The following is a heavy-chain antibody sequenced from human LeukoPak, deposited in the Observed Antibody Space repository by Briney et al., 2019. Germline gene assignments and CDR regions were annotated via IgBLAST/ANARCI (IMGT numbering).Heavy chain of an antibody. J-gene: IGHJ4*02. Sequence: SQTLSLTCTVSGGSTSSGGYYWSWIRQHPGKGLEWIGYIYHSGSTYYNPSLKSRVTISVDRSKNQFSLKLSSVTTADTAVYYCARGRTRFDYWGQGTLVTVSS. CDR3: ARGRTRFDY. CDR2: IYHSGST. V-gene: IGHV4-30-2*01. CDR1: GGSTSSGGYY. D-gene: IGHD3/OR15-3a*01.